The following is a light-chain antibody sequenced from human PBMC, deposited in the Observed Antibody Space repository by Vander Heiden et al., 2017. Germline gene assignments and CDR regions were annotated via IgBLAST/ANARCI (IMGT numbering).Light chain of an antibody. CDR3: QQYGSTPRT. Sequence: IVLTQSPGTLSLSPGARATLSCRASQSVSSSYLVWYQQKPGQTPRLLIYGATSRATGIPDRFSGSGSGTDFTLTISRLEPEDFAVYYCQQYGSTPRTFGQGTKVEIK. V-gene: IGKV3-20*01. CDR1: QSVSSSY. CDR2: GAT. J-gene: IGKJ1*01.